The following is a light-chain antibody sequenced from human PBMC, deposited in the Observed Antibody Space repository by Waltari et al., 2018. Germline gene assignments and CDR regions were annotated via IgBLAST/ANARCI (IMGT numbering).Light chain of an antibody. V-gene: IGLV2-8*01. J-gene: IGLJ2*01. Sequence: QSALTQPPSASGSPGQSVTISCTGTSRDVGGYNDIPWYQQHPGKAPKLMIYEVSKRPSGVPDRFSGSKSGNTASLTVAGLQAEDEADYYCSSYAGSNNVVFGGGTKLTVL. CDR3: SSYAGSNNVV. CDR1: SRDVGGYND. CDR2: EVS.